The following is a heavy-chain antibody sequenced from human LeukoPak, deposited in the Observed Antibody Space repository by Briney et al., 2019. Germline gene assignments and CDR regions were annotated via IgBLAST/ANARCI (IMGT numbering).Heavy chain of an antibody. V-gene: IGHV3-30*04. CDR3: VKEGEVVITHRFDS. CDR2: ISYDGSNK. D-gene: IGHD3-22*01. J-gene: IGHJ4*02. CDR1: GFTFSSYA. Sequence: PGRSLRLSCTASGFTFSSYAMYWVRQAPGKGLEWVTVISYDGSNKYYADSVKGRFTISRDNSKNTLYLQMNSLRAEDTAVYYCVKEGEVVITHRFDSWGQGTLVTVSS.